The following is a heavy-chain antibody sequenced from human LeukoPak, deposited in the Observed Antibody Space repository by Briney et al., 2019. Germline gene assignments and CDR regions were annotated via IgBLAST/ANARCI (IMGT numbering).Heavy chain of an antibody. CDR1: GFTFSDYY. Sequence: PGGSLRLSCAASGFTFSDYYMSWIRQAPGKGLEWVSYISDSSGYTKDADSVKGRFTISRDNAKKSLYLQMNSLRAEDTAVYYCARREVGATLGDWGQGTLVTVSS. CDR3: ARREVGATLGD. D-gene: IGHD1-26*01. J-gene: IGHJ4*02. CDR2: ISDSSGYT. V-gene: IGHV3-11*06.